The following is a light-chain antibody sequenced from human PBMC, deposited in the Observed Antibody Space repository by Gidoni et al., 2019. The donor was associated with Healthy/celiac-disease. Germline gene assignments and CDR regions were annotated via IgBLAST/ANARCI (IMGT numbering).Light chain of an antibody. CDR3: QQRSNWPLCS. J-gene: IGKJ2*04. Sequence: EILFTPSPATLSLSPGERATLSCRASQSVSSYLAWYQQKPGQAPRLLIYDASNRATGIPARFSGSGSGTDFTLTISSLEPEDFAVYYCQQRSNWPLCSFGQXTKLEIK. CDR1: QSVSSY. V-gene: IGKV3-11*01. CDR2: DAS.